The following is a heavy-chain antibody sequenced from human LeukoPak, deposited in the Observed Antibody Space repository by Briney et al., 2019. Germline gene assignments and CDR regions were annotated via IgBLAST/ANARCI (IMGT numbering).Heavy chain of an antibody. CDR2: INSDGRST. J-gene: IGHJ4*02. V-gene: IGHV3-74*01. CDR1: GFTFSSYW. CDR3: ARANGQLWTTPDY. D-gene: IGHD5-18*01. Sequence: GGSLRLSCAASGFTFSSYWMHWVRQAPGKGLVWVSRINSDGRSTTYADSVKGRFTISRDNAKNTLYLQMNSLRAEDTAVYYCARANGQLWTTPDYWGQGTLVTISS.